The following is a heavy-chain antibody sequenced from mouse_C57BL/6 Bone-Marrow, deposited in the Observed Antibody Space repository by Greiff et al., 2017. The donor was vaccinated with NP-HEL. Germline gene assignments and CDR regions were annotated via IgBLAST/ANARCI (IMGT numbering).Heavy chain of an antibody. D-gene: IGHD1-1*01. CDR1: GYTFTSYW. J-gene: IGHJ4*01. CDR2: IYPSDSET. CDR3: ARWYYGSSYFYAMDY. V-gene: IGHV1-61*01. Sequence: QVQLQQPGAELVRPGSSVKLSCKASGYTFTSYWMDWVKQRPGQGLEWIGNIYPSDSETHYNQKFKDKATLTVDKSSSTAYMQLSSLTSEDSAVYYCARWYYGSSYFYAMDYWGQGTSVTVSS.